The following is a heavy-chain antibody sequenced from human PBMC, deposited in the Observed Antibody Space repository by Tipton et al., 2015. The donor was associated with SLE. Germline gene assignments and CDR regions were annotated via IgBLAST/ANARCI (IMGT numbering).Heavy chain of an antibody. CDR3: ARDLLLFYYYMDV. D-gene: IGHD2-2*01. Sequence: SLRLSCAASGFTVSNAHMSWVRQAPGKGPECVSGFYGVGTTYYADSVKGRFTISRDTSKNTLYLQMDTLRAEDTAVYYCARDLLLFYYYMDVWGKGTTVTVSS. V-gene: IGHV3-66*01. CDR2: FYGVGTT. J-gene: IGHJ6*03. CDR1: GFTVSNAH.